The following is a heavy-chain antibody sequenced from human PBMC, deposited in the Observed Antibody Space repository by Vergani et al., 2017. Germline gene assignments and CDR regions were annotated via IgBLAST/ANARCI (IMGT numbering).Heavy chain of an antibody. D-gene: IGHD1-14*01. CDR3: ASWGGVGYRKTPDYFDY. V-gene: IGHV1-58*02. CDR1: GFTFSSSS. J-gene: IGHJ4*02. CDR2: IVVGSGNT. Sequence: MQLVQSGPEVKKPGTSVKVSCKASGFTFSSSSMQWVRQARGQRLEWIGWIVVGSGNTNYAQKFQERVTITRDKSTSTAYMELSSLRFGDTAVYYCASWGGVGYRKTPDYFDYWGQGTLVTVSS.